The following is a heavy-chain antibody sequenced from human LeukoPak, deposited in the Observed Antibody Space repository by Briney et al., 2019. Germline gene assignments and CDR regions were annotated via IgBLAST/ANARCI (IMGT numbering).Heavy chain of an antibody. J-gene: IGHJ3*02. CDR1: GGSISSGGYY. CDR3: ARGLGEDIVVVPAANDAFDI. D-gene: IGHD2-2*01. V-gene: IGHV4-30-2*01. Sequence: SETLSLTCTVSGGSISSGGYYWSWIRQPPGKGLEWIGYIYHSGSTYYNPSLKSRVTISVDRSKNQFSLKLSSVTAADTAVYYCARGLGEDIVVVPAANDAFDIWGQGTMVTVSS. CDR2: IYHSGST.